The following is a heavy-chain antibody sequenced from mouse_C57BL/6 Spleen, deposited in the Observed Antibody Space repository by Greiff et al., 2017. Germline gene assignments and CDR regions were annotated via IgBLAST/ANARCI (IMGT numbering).Heavy chain of an antibody. CDR2: ISSGGSYT. V-gene: IGHV5-6*01. D-gene: IGHD2-3*01. Sequence: EVQRVESGGDLVKPGGSLKLSCAASGFTFSSYGMSWVRQTPDKRLEWVATISSGGSYTYYPDSVKGRFTISRDNAKNTLYLQMSSLKSEDTAMYYCARQDGYYAMDYWGQGTSVTVSS. CDR3: ARQDGYYAMDY. CDR1: GFTFSSYG. J-gene: IGHJ4*01.